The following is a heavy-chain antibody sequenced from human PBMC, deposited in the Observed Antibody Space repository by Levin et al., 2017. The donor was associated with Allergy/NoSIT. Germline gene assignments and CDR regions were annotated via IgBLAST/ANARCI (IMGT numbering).Heavy chain of an antibody. V-gene: IGHV1-2*02. J-gene: IGHJ6*02. Sequence: GESLKISCKASENTFSDFYIHWVRQAPGQGPEWMGWLNPNNGGTNYAQKFQGRVTMTRDTSISTAYMELSRLRSDDTAVYYCTRGTSSVVPDAKNYYYGMHVWGQGTTVTVSS. D-gene: IGHD2-2*01. CDR2: LNPNNGGT. CDR1: ENTFSDFY. CDR3: TRGTSSVVPDAKNYYYGMHV.